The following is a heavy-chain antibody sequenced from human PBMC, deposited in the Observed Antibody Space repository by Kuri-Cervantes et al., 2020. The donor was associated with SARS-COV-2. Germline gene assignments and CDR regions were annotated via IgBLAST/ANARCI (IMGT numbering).Heavy chain of an antibody. CDR2: IWYDGKNE. D-gene: IGHD3-10*01. V-gene: IGHV3-33*08. CDR1: GFSLTSCA. CDR3: ATGAANSYMDV. Sequence: GGSLRLSCGASGFSLTSCAIHWVRQAPGKGLEWVSVIWYDGKNEYYAGSVKGRFNISRDTSKNTVSLHMNSLRAEDTAMYYCATGAANSYMDVWGRGTTVTVSS. J-gene: IGHJ6*03.